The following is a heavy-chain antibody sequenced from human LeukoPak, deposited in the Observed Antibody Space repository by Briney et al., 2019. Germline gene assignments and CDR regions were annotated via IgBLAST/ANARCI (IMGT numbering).Heavy chain of an antibody. D-gene: IGHD3-10*01. CDR3: AKSYGSGSYYYFDY. V-gene: IGHV4-4*07. Sequence: SETLSLTCTVSGGSISSYYWSWIRQPAGKGLEWIGRIFTSGSNNYNPSLKSRFTISVDTSKNQFSLKLSSVTAADTAVYYCAKSYGSGSYYYFDYWGQGTLVTVSS. J-gene: IGHJ4*02. CDR2: IFTSGSN. CDR1: GGSISSYY.